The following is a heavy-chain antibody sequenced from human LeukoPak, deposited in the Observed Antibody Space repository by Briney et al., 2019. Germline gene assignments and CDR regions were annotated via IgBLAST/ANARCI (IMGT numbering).Heavy chain of an antibody. Sequence: PGGSLRLSCAASGFTFSSYGMHWVRQAPGKGLEWVAVISTDGSQKFYADSVKGRFTVSRDNSKNTLYLQMSSLRDEDTAVYYCAKIVVAGTHYFEYWGQGTLVTVSP. V-gene: IGHV3-30*18. CDR3: AKIVVAGTHYFEY. CDR1: GFTFSSYG. J-gene: IGHJ4*02. D-gene: IGHD6-19*01. CDR2: ISTDGSQK.